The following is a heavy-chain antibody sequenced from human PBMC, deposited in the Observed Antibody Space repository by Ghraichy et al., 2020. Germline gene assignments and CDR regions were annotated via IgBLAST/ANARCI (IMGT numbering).Heavy chain of an antibody. CDR2: INPKTGGT. CDR3: IRDQSGHDYNLY. V-gene: IGHV1-2*02. D-gene: IGHD5-12*01. Sequence: ASVKVSCKASGYTFTGYYIHWVRQAPGQGLEWVGWINPKTGGTNYSQKFQGIVTMITDTSISTAYMELSRLTSDDTATYYCIRDQSGHDYNLYWGQGTLGAV. J-gene: IGHJ4*02. CDR1: GYTFTGYY.